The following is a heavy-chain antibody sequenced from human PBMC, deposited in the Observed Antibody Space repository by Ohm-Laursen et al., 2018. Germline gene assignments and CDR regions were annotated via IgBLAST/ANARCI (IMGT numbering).Heavy chain of an antibody. V-gene: IGHV1-2*02. J-gene: IGHJ4*02. D-gene: IGHD3-22*01. Sequence: ASVKVSCKASGYTFTGYYMHWVRQAPGQGLEWMGWINPHRGATNYAQKFQGRVTMTRDTSINTAYMELTRLRPDDTAVYYCARDRASGYYEYWGQGTLVTVSS. CDR3: ARDRASGYYEY. CDR1: GYTFTGYY. CDR2: INPHRGAT.